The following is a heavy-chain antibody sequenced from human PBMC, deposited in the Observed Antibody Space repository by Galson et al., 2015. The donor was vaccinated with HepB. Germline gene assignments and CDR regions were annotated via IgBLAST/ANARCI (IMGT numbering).Heavy chain of an antibody. Sequence: QSGAEVTKPGESLRISCKGSGYSFTSYWISWVRQMPGKGLEWMGRIDPSDSYTNYSPSFQGHVTISADKSISTAYLQWSSLKASDTAMYYCARHSGYCSSTSCYAVPLNYGMDVWGQGTTVTVSS. CDR3: ARHSGYCSSTSCYAVPLNYGMDV. V-gene: IGHV5-10-1*01. D-gene: IGHD2-2*01. CDR1: GYSFTSYW. J-gene: IGHJ6*02. CDR2: IDPSDSYT.